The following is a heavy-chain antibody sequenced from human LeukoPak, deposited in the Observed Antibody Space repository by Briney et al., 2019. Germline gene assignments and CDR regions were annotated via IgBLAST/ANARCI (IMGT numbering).Heavy chain of an antibody. J-gene: IGHJ5*01. CDR3: ARAYQRLGGLSFPDS. V-gene: IGHV7-4-1*02. CDR1: GYTFTNYA. CDR2: INPNTGNP. Sequence: GASVKVSCKASGYTFTNYAMNWVRQAPGQGLEWMGWINPNTGNPTYAQGFTGRFVFSLDTSVTTTYLQISGLKAEDTAVYYCARAYQRLGGLSFPDSWGQGTLVTVSS. D-gene: IGHD3-16*02.